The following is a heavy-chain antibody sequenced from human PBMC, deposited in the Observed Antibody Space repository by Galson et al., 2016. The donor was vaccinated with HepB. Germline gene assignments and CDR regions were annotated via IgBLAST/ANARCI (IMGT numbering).Heavy chain of an antibody. CDR1: GFIFSNYA. J-gene: IGHJ3*01. D-gene: IGHD3-3*01. CDR2: IQYDGRNQ. CDR3: ARLPRAAPGNYDFWGADRVGQDAFAV. Sequence: SLRLSCAASGFIFSNYAMHWVRQAPGKGLEWVAIIQYDGRNQYCADSVKGRFTISRDNSKNSLYLQLDNVRAEDSAVYYCARLPRAAPGNYDFWGADRVGQDAFAVWGQGTMATVSS. V-gene: IGHV3-33*01.